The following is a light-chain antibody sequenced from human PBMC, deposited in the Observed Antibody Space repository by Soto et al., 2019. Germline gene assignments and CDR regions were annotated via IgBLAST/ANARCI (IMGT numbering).Light chain of an antibody. CDR1: NSNNGAGYD. CDR2: GNS. J-gene: IGLJ7*01. CDR3: QSYDSSLSGAV. V-gene: IGLV1-40*01. Sequence: QSVLTQPPSVSGAPGQRVAISCTGSNSNNGAGYDVHWYQQLPGTAPKLLIYGNSNRPSGVPDRFSGSKSGTSASLAITGLQAEHEADYYCQSYDSSLSGAVFGGGPQLTVL.